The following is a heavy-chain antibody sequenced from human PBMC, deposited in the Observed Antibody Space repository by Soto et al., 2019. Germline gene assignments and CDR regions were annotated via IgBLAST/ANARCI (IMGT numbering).Heavy chain of an antibody. CDR2: ISAYNGNT. Sequence: QVQLVQSGAEVKKPGASVKVSCKASGYTFTSYGISWVRQAPGQGLEWMGWISAYNGNTNYAQKLQGRVTMTTDTSTSTAYMELRSLRSDDTAVYYCARESDIVVVPAVMYYYYMDVWGKGTTVTVSS. J-gene: IGHJ6*03. CDR1: GYTFTSYG. D-gene: IGHD2-2*01. V-gene: IGHV1-18*01. CDR3: ARESDIVVVPAVMYYYYMDV.